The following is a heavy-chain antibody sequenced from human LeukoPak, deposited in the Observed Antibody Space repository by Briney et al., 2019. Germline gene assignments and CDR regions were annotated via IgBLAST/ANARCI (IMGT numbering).Heavy chain of an antibody. CDR2: IIPIFGTA. D-gene: IGHD5-24*01. J-gene: IGHJ4*02. CDR3: ARGDGYNQIDY. V-gene: IGHV1-69*05. Sequence: SVKVSCKASGGTFSSYAISWVRQAPGQGLEWMGRIIPIFGTANYAQKFQGRVTITTDESTSTAYLELSSLSSEDTAVYYCARGDGYNQIDYWGQGTLVTVSS. CDR1: GGTFSSYA.